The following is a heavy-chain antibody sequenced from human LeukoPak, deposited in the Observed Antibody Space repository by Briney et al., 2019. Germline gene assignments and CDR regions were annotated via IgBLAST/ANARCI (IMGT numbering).Heavy chain of an antibody. CDR3: ARDRCGGDCYSTSRRNAFDI. J-gene: IGHJ3*02. CDR2: IFHSGST. D-gene: IGHD2-21*02. CDR1: GGSISSYY. Sequence: SETLSLTCTVSGGSISSYYWSWIRQPPGQGLEWIGSIFHSGSTYYNPFLKSRVTISVDTSKNQFSLKVSSVTAADTAVYYCARDRCGGDCYSTSRRNAFDIWGQGTMVTVSS. V-gene: IGHV4-59*01.